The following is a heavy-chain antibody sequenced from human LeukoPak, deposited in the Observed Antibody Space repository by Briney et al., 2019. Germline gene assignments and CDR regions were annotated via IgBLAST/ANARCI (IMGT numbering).Heavy chain of an antibody. CDR3: ARRGITMVRGVIRGRPSDY. V-gene: IGHV4-39*07. CDR1: GDSMSSSHYC. Sequence: SETLSLTCTVSGDSMSSSHYCWSWIRQPPGKGLEWIGEINHSGSTNYNPSLKSRVTISVDTSKNQFSLKLSSVTAADTAVYYCARRGITMVRGVIRGRPSDYWGQGTLVTVSS. J-gene: IGHJ4*02. D-gene: IGHD3-10*01. CDR2: INHSGST.